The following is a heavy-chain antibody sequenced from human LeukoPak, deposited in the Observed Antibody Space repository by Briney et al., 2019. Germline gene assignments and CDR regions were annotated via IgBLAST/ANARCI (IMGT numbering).Heavy chain of an antibody. CDR3: AAGGGIVGATTAFDI. CDR1: GFTFTSSD. V-gene: IGHV1-58*02. CDR2: IVVGSGNT. D-gene: IGHD1-26*01. J-gene: IGHJ3*02. Sequence: GTSAKVSCKASGFTFTSSDMQWVRQARGQRREWIGWIVVGSGNTNYAQKFQERVTTTSDMSTSTAYMELSSLRSEDTAVYYCAAGGGIVGATTAFDIWGQGTMVTVSS.